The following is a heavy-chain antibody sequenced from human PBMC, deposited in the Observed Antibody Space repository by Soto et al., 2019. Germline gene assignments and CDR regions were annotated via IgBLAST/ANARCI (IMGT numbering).Heavy chain of an antibody. CDR1: GGTFSSYT. CDR3: ARDWKGAEGFDP. Sequence: QVQLVQSGAEVKKPGSSVKVSCKASGGTFSSYTISWVRQAPGQGLEWMGRIIPILGIANYAQKFQGRVTITADTSTTTSYMELRSLTSDDTAVYFCARDWKGAEGFDPWGQGTLVTVSS. J-gene: IGHJ5*02. CDR2: IIPILGIA. D-gene: IGHD1-1*01. V-gene: IGHV1-69*08.